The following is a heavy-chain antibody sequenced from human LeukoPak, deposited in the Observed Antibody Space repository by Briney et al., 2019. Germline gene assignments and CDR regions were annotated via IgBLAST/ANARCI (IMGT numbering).Heavy chain of an antibody. V-gene: IGHV3-30*02. CDR3: ARVPVAGTNWFDP. Sequence: GGSLRLSCAASGFTFSSYGMHWVRQAPGKGLEWVAFIRYDGSNKYYADSVKGRFTISRDNAKNSLYLQMNSLRAEDTALYYCARVPVAGTNWFDPWGQGTLVTVSS. J-gene: IGHJ5*02. CDR2: IRYDGSNK. D-gene: IGHD6-19*01. CDR1: GFTFSSYG.